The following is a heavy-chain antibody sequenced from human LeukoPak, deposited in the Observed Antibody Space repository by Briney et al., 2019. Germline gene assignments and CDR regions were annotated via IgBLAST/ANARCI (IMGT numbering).Heavy chain of an antibody. CDR1: GFTFSSYA. J-gene: IGHJ3*02. Sequence: GGSLRLSCAASGFTFSSYAMNWVRQAPGKGLEWVAAITCSGGTTYYADSVKGRFTISRDNSKNTLYLQMNSLRAEDTAVYYCAKGAGYCSGGSCYSRVSDAFDIWGQGTMVTVSS. V-gene: IGHV3-23*01. CDR2: ITCSGGTT. D-gene: IGHD2-15*01. CDR3: AKGAGYCSGGSCYSRVSDAFDI.